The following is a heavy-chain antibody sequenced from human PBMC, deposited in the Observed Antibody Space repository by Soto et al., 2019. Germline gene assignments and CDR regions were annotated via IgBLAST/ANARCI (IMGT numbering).Heavy chain of an antibody. J-gene: IGHJ6*02. CDR2: IKSKTDGGTT. Sequence: GGSLRLSCAASGFTFSNAWMNWVRQAPGKGLEWVGRIKSKTDGGTTDYAAPVKGRFTISRDDSKNTLYLQMNSLKTEDTAVYYCTTDGPLGYCSGGSCYESEYYYYGMDVWGQGTTVTVSS. CDR3: TTDGPLGYCSGGSCYESEYYYYGMDV. V-gene: IGHV3-15*07. CDR1: GFTFSNAW. D-gene: IGHD2-15*01.